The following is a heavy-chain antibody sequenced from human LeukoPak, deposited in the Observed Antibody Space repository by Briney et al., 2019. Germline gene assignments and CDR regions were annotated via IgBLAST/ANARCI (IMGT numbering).Heavy chain of an antibody. CDR1: GYTFTSYG. D-gene: IGHD3-22*01. CDR3: ARGPLITMIVVDPFDY. V-gene: IGHV1-18*01. CDR2: ISAYNGNT. Sequence: ASVKVFCKASGYTFTSYGISWVRQAPGQGLEWMGWISAYNGNTNYAQKLQGRVTMTTDTSTSTAYMELRSLRSDDTAVYYCARGPLITMIVVDPFDYWGQGTLVTVSS. J-gene: IGHJ4*02.